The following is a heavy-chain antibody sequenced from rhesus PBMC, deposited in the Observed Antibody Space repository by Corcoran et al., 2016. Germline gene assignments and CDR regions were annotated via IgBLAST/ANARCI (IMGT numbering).Heavy chain of an antibody. D-gene: IGHD1-44*01. CDR1: GGAISSSNR. Sequence: QVQLQESGPGLVKPSETLSLTCAVPGGAISSSNRWSWIRQPPGKGLEWIGGIYSNTESTNYNPSLKNRVTISKDTSKNQFSLKLSSVTAADTAVYYCARGGGNYGWGQGVLVTVSS. V-gene: IGHV4S12*01. J-gene: IGHJ4*01. CDR2: IYSNTEST. CDR3: ARGGGNYG.